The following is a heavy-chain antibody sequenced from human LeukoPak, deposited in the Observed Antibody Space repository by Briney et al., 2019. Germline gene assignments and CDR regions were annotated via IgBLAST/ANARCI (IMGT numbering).Heavy chain of an antibody. CDR2: IIPIFGTA. V-gene: IGHV1-69*05. CDR3: ARDREPQTGTSPWFDP. J-gene: IGHJ5*02. Sequence: SVKVSCKASGGTFSSYAISWVRQAPGQGLEWMGGIIPIFGTANYEQKFQGRVTITTDESTSTAYMELSSLRSEDTAVYYCARDREPQTGTSPWFDPWGQGTLVTVSS. CDR1: GGTFSSYA. D-gene: IGHD1-7*01.